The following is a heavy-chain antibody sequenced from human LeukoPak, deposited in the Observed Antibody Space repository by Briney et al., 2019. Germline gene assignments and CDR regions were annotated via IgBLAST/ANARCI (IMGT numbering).Heavy chain of an antibody. CDR3: ARRYFVSGSYYTDY. V-gene: IGHV1-2*02. D-gene: IGHD3-10*01. CDR2: INPNSGGT. CDR1: GYTFTGYY. J-gene: IGHJ4*02. Sequence: GASVKVSCKAAGYTFTGYYMHWVRQAPGQGLEWMGWINPNSGGTNYAQKFQGRVTMTRDTSITTAYMELSRLRSDDTAVCYCARRYFVSGSYYTDYWGQGTLVTVSS.